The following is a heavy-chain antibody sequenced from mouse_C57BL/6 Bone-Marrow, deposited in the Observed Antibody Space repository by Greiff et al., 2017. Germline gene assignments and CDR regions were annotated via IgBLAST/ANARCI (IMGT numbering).Heavy chain of an antibody. D-gene: IGHD1-1*01. CDR1: GYTFTSYW. CDR3: AREDYYGSIYDYFDY. Sequence: QVQLQQPGAELVKPGASVKLSCKASGYTFTSYWLQWVKQRPGQGLAWIGEIDPSDSYTNYNQKFKGKATLTVDTSSSTAYMQLSSLTSEDSAVYYCAREDYYGSIYDYFDYWGQGTTLTVSS. V-gene: IGHV1-50*01. CDR2: IDPSDSYT. J-gene: IGHJ2*01.